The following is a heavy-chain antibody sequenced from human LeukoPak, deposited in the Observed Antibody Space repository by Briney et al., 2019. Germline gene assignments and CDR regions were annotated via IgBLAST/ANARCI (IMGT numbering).Heavy chain of an antibody. CDR2: IITVLGVS. V-gene: IGHV1-69*04. J-gene: IGHJ6*03. D-gene: IGHD5-24*01. Sequence: SVKVSCKCSGGSFSSYVNNWVRQPPGQGLERVGRIITVLGVSNFSHQFQDRVTITAEKSTNTTHMELSRLESGDTAVYYCARPSIEMATINHYYYYMDVWGKGTTVTVSS. CDR3: ARPSIEMATINHYYYYMDV. CDR1: GGSFSSYV.